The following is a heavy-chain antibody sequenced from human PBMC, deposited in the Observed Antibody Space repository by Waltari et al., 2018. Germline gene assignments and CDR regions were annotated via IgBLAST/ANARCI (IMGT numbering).Heavy chain of an antibody. J-gene: IGHJ4*02. CDR2: IYHSGST. V-gene: IGHV4-4*02. Sequence: QVQLQESGPGLVKPSGTLSLTCAVSGGSISSSNWWSWVRQPPGKGLEWIGEIYHSGSTNSNPSLKSRVTISVDKSKNQFSLKLSSVTAADTAVYYCARGPQGGGVGTWWLARQYYFDYWGQGTLVTVSS. CDR1: GGSISSSNW. CDR3: ARGPQGGGVGTWWLARQYYFDY. D-gene: IGHD6-19*01.